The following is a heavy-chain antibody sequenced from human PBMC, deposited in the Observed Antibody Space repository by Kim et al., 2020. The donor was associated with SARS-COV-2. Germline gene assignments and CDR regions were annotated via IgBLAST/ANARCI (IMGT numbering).Heavy chain of an antibody. CDR3: VRRHITAAAFDI. Sequence: GGSLRLSCAASGFTFSSYDMHWVRQPAGEGLEWVSAIGAAGDTYYPGSVKGRFTISRENAKNSLYLQINSLRAGDTAVYYCVRRHITAAAFDIWGQGTTVTVSS. V-gene: IGHV3-13*04. CDR2: IGAAGDT. J-gene: IGHJ3*02. CDR1: GFTFSSYD. D-gene: IGHD6-13*01.